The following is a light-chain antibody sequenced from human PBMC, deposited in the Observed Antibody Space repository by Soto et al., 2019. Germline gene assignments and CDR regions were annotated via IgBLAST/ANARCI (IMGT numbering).Light chain of an antibody. J-gene: IGKJ1*01. V-gene: IGKV1-12*01. CDR2: AAS. CDR1: QDIGTW. CDR3: QQTNSFPRT. Sequence: DIHMTQSPSSDSASIGYIFTITCRASQDIGTWLAWYQQKPGKAPSLLIYAASSLQSGVPSRLRGSGSGTDLTITINSMQHEDIDTYYCQQTNSFPRTFGQGTKVDI.